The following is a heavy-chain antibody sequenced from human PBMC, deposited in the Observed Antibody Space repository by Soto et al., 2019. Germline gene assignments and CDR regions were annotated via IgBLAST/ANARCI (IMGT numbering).Heavy chain of an antibody. J-gene: IGHJ4*02. CDR2: VSHDGRNT. CDR3: ADGRRQWQVTADYNY. D-gene: IGHD6-19*01. Sequence: VQLVESGGGVVQPGRSLRLSCAASGFTFSDYAMHWVRQAPGKGLEWVAVVSHDGRNTHYADSVKGRFTISRDSSKNNVYLEMTSLRAEATAVYYCADGRRQWQVTADYNYWGQGAMITVSS. V-gene: IGHV3-30*03. CDR1: GFTFSDYA.